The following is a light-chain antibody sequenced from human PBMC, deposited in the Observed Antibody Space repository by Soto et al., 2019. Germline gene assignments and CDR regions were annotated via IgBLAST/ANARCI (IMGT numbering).Light chain of an antibody. Sequence: EIVLTQSPGTLSLSPGERATLSCRASQSVISSSLAWYQQKPGQAPRLLIYGASSRATGIPARFSGSGSGTDFTLTISRLEPEDFAVYYCQQYNNWPPTWTFGQGTKVDIK. CDR2: GAS. CDR3: QQYNNWPPTWT. CDR1: QSVISSS. V-gene: IGKV3-20*01. J-gene: IGKJ1*01.